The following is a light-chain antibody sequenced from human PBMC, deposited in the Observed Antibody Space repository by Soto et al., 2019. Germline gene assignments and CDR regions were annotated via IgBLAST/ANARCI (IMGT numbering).Light chain of an antibody. Sequence: QSVLTQPPSVSGSPGQSVAISCTGTSSDVGSYNRVAWYQQPPGTAPKLIIYDVTNRPSGVPDRFSGSKSGNTASLTISGLQAEDEADYYCNSFTTSSTCVFGTGTKVTVL. CDR1: SSDVGSYNR. CDR2: DVT. V-gene: IGLV2-18*02. CDR3: NSFTTSSTCV. J-gene: IGLJ1*01.